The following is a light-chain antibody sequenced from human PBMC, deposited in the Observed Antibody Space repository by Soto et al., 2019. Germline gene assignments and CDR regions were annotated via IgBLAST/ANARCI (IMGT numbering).Light chain of an antibody. V-gene: IGKV3-15*01. J-gene: IGKJ1*01. Sequence: EIVLTQSPANLCLSPGERGNLXCRASQSVSSNFFWYQQKPGEPPRLLIYDASTRAPGSPARCSGSGSATEFTPTISSLQSEDFAVYYGQQYNNWPGTFGQGTKVDIK. CDR2: DAS. CDR1: QSVSSN. CDR3: QQYNNWPGT.